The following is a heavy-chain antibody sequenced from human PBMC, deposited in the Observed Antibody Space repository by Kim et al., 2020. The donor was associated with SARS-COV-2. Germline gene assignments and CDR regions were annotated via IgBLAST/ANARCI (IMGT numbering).Heavy chain of an antibody. Sequence: ASVKVSCKASGYTFTSYGISWVRQAPGQGLEWMEWISAYNGNTNYEPKLQGRVTMTTDTSTNTAYMELRNLKSDDTAVYYCARHRSTRYFLYAFDIWGQGTMVTVSS. D-gene: IGHD2-2*01. J-gene: IGHJ3*02. CDR1: GYTFTSYG. V-gene: IGHV1-18*01. CDR3: ARHRSTRYFLYAFDI. CDR2: ISAYNGNT.